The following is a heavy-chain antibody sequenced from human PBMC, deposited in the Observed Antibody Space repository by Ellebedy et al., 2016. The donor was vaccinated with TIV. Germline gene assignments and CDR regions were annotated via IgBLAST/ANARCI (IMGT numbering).Heavy chain of an antibody. CDR1: GYTFTSYG. CDR3: SRDRERFGGPKTNHYFDY. CDR2: ISAYNGNT. Sequence: AASVKVSCKASGYTFTSYGISWVRQAPGQGLEWMGWISAYNGNTNYAQKLQGRVTMTTDTSTSTAYMELRSLRSDDTAVYYCSRDRERFGGPKTNHYFDYWGQGTQVTVSS. J-gene: IGHJ4*02. D-gene: IGHD3-10*01. V-gene: IGHV1-18*01.